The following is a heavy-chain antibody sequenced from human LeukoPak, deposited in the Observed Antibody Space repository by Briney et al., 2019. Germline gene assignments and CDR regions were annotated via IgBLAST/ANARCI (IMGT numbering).Heavy chain of an antibody. CDR1: GYTFTSYY. V-gene: IGHV1-2*02. J-gene: IGHJ6*02. D-gene: IGHD2-2*01. Sequence: ASVKVSCKASGYTFTSYYMHWVRQAPGQGLEWMGWINPNSGGTNYAQKFQGRVTMTRDTSISTAYMELSRLRSDDTAVYYCARALVPAAMERYGMDVWGQGTTATVSS. CDR2: INPNSGGT. CDR3: ARALVPAAMERYGMDV.